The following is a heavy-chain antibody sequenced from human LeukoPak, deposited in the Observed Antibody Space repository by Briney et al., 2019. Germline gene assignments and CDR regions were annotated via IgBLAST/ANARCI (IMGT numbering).Heavy chain of an antibody. V-gene: IGHV1-58*02. Sequence: SVKVSCKASGFTFTSSAMQWVRQARGQRLEWIGWIVVGSGNTNYAQKFQERVTITRDMSTSTAYMELSSLRSEDTAVYYCAAAANILTGYYSGMDVWGQGTMVTVSS. D-gene: IGHD3-9*01. CDR1: GFTFTSSA. CDR3: AAAANILTGYYSGMDV. J-gene: IGHJ6*02. CDR2: IVVGSGNT.